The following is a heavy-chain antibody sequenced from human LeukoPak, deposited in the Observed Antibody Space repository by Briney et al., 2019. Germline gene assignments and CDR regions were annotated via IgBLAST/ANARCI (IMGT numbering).Heavy chain of an antibody. J-gene: IGHJ3*02. D-gene: IGHD3-22*01. CDR3: ARGKYYYDSSGYNDAFDI. V-gene: IGHV4-59*01. CDR2: IYYSGST. Sequence: SETLSLTCTVSGGSISSYYWSWIRQPPGKGLEWIGYIYYSGSTNYNPSLKSRVTISVDTSKNQFSLKLSSVTAADTAVYYCARGKYYYDSSGYNDAFDIWGQGTMVTVPS. CDR1: GGSISSYY.